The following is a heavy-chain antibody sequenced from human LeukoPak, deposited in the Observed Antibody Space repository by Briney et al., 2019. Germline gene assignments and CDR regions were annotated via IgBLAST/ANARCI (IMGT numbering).Heavy chain of an antibody. Sequence: GGSLRLSCAASGFTFSSYAMSWVRQAPGKGLEWVSAISGSGGSTYYADSVKGRFTISRDNSKNTLYLQMNSLRAEDTAVYYCAKDLRGVTEGGYYYYMDVWGKGTTVPVSS. CDR2: ISGSGGST. J-gene: IGHJ6*03. CDR1: GFTFSSYA. D-gene: IGHD3-3*01. V-gene: IGHV3-23*01. CDR3: AKDLRGVTEGGYYYYMDV.